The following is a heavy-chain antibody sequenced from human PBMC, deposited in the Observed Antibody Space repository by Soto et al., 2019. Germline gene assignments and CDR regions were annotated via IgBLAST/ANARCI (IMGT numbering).Heavy chain of an antibody. D-gene: IGHD6-19*01. V-gene: IGHV4-34*01. Sequence: SETVSLTCAVYGGSFSGYYWRWIRQPPGKGLEWIGEINHSGSTNYNPSLKIRVTISVDTSKNQFSLKLSSVTAADTAVYYCARGIAVAGNYYYYGMDVWGQGTTVTVS. CDR2: INHSGST. J-gene: IGHJ6*02. CDR1: GGSFSGYY. CDR3: ARGIAVAGNYYYYGMDV.